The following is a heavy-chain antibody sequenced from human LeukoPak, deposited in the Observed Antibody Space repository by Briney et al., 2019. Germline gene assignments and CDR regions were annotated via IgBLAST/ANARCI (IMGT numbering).Heavy chain of an antibody. CDR3: AKVGYYYDSSGYYPGGDLDY. V-gene: IGHV3-23*01. J-gene: IGHJ4*02. D-gene: IGHD3-22*01. Sequence: GGALRLSCAASGFTFSSYAMSWVRQAPAKELEWVSAISGSGGSTYFSDSVKGRFTISRDNSKNTLYLQVNSLRAEDTAVYYCAKVGYYYDSSGYYPGGDLDYWGQGTLVTVSS. CDR2: ISGSGGST. CDR1: GFTFSSYA.